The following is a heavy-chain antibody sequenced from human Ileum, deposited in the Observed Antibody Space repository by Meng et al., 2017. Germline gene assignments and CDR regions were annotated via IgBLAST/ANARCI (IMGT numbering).Heavy chain of an antibody. CDR1: GASISSGYW. CDR3: ARNGAYSADP. Sequence: QGHVQGPGPGLLEPSGTLSLTCAVSGASISSGYWWSWVRQPPGKGLEWIGEIHHGGGTNYNPSLKSRVTISVDKSSNQYTLRLTSVTAADTAMYYCARNGAYSADPWGQGTLVTVSS. D-gene: IGHD2-21*01. V-gene: IGHV4-4*02. CDR2: IHHGGGT. J-gene: IGHJ5*02.